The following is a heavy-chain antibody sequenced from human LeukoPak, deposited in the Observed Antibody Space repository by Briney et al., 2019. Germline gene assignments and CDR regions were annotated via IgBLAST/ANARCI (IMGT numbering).Heavy chain of an antibody. V-gene: IGHV4-39*01. CDR2: IYYSGST. Sequence: SETLSLTCTVSSGSISSSSYYWGWIRQPPGKGLEWIGSIYYSGSTYYNPSLKSRVTISVDTSKNQFSLKLSSVTAADTAVYYCARKDYGDYTLDYWGQGTLVTVSS. J-gene: IGHJ4*02. D-gene: IGHD4-17*01. CDR1: SGSISSSSYY. CDR3: ARKDYGDYTLDY.